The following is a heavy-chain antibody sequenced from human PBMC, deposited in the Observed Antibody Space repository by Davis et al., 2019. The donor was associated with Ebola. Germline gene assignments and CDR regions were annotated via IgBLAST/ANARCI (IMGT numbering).Heavy chain of an antibody. J-gene: IGHJ2*01. CDR2: INWNGGSA. Sequence: GGSLRLSCAASGFTFDDYAMTWVRQAPGKGLEWVSGINWNGGSAGYADSVKGRFTISRDNAKNSLYLQMNSLRAEDTAVYYCARDYSPNIYYGDLYWYFDLWGRGTLVTVSS. CDR3: ARDYSPNIYYGDLYWYFDL. D-gene: IGHD4-17*01. CDR1: GFTFDDYA. V-gene: IGHV3-20*04.